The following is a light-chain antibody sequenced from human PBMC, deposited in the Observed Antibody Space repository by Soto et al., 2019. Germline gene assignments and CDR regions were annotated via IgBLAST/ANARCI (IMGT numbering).Light chain of an antibody. J-gene: IGKJ4*01. CDR1: QHINRY. CDR3: QQSHTPPLT. Sequence: DIQMTQSPSSLSASVGERVTITCRASQHINRYLNWYQQKPGKGPKLLIYNASGLQVGAPSRFSGSGSGTDFTLTISSLQPEDSASYYCQQSHTPPLTFGAGTKVEV. CDR2: NAS. V-gene: IGKV1-39*01.